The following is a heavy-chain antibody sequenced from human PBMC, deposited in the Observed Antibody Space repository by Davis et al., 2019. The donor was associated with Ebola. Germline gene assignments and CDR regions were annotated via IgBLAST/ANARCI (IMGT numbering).Heavy chain of an antibody. CDR3: IVVVVAATPVFDY. Sequence: ASAKVSCKASGYTFTGYYMHWVRQAPGQGLEWMGWINPNSGGTNYAQKFQGRVTMTRDTSISTAYMELSRLRSDDTAVYYCIVVVVAATPVFDYWGQGTLVTVSS. D-gene: IGHD2-15*01. J-gene: IGHJ4*02. V-gene: IGHV1-2*02. CDR1: GYTFTGYY. CDR2: INPNSGGT.